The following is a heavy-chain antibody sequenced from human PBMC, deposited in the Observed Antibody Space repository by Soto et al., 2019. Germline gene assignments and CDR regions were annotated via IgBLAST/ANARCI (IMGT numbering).Heavy chain of an antibody. D-gene: IGHD4-17*01. J-gene: IGHJ6*02. Sequence: QLQLQESGPGLVKPSETLSLTCTVSGGSISSSTYYWGWIRQPPGKGLEWIGMIYYSGSAYYNPSLKRRVTISIDTSKNQFSLRLISVTAADTAGYYFARHRVDYGDYASYYYYGMDVWCRGTTVTVSS. CDR2: IYYSGSA. CDR1: GGSISSSTYY. V-gene: IGHV4-39*01. CDR3: ARHRVDYGDYASYYYYGMDV.